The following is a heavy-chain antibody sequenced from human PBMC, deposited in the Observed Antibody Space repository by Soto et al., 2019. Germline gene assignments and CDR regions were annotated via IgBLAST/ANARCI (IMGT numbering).Heavy chain of an antibody. J-gene: IGHJ6*02. D-gene: IGHD5-18*01. Sequence: GGSLRLSCAASGFTFSDYYMSWIRQAPGKGLEWVSYISSSSSYTNYADSVKGRFTISRDNAKNSLYLQMNSLRAEDTAVYYCARVRRGYSYGSYGMDVWGQGTTVTVSS. CDR3: ARVRRGYSYGSYGMDV. V-gene: IGHV3-11*06. CDR2: ISSSSSYT. CDR1: GFTFSDYY.